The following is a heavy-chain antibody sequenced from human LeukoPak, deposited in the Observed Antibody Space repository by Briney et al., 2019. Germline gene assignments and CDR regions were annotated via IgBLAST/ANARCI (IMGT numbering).Heavy chain of an antibody. V-gene: IGHV1-2*06. CDR3: ATFDLSGDIPFDY. CDR2: INPNSGGT. Sequence: XMXXVRQAPGQGLEWMGRINPNSGGTNYAQKFQGRVTMTRDTSISTAYMELSRLRSDDTAVYYCATFDLSGDIPFDYWGQGTLVTVSS. D-gene: IGHD7-27*01. J-gene: IGHJ4*02. CDR1: X.